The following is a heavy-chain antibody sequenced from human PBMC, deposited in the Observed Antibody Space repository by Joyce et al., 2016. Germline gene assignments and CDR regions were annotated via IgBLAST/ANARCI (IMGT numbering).Heavy chain of an antibody. V-gene: IGHV3-74*01. CDR2: IKSDGGST. CDR1: GFTFSSYW. CDR3: ARVGCTNGVCYSRAFDY. J-gene: IGHJ4*02. D-gene: IGHD2-8*01. Sequence: EVQLVESGGGLVQPGGSLRLSCAASGFTFSSYWMHWVRQAPGKGLVWVSRIKSDGGSTSYADSVKGRFTISRDNAKNTLYRQMNRLRAEDTAVYYCARVGCTNGVCYSRAFDYWGQGTLVTVSS.